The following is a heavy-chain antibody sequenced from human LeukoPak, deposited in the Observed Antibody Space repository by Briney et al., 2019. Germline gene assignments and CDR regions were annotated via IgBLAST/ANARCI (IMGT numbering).Heavy chain of an antibody. CDR3: ASRGSQWLVRNWFDP. V-gene: IGHV3-11*01. CDR2: ISSSGSTI. J-gene: IGHJ5*02. Sequence: PGGSLRLSCAASGFTFSDYYMSWIRQAPGKGLEWVSYISSSGSTIYYADSVKGRFTISRDNSKNTLYLQMNSLRAEDTAVYYCASRGSQWLVRNWFDPWGQGTLVTVSS. D-gene: IGHD6-19*01. CDR1: GFTFSDYY.